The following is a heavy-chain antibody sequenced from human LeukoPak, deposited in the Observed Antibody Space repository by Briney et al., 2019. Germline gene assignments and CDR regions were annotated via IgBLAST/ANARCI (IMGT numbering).Heavy chain of an antibody. V-gene: IGHV3-9*01. Sequence: PGGSLRLSCAASGFSFDDYDMHWVRQAPGKGLEWVSGISWNSDIIAYADSVKGRFTISRDNANDSLYLQMKSLRAEDTALYYCGKDCGFSAYSTGWSPNCYGMDVWGQGTTVTVSS. J-gene: IGHJ6*02. D-gene: IGHD6-19*01. CDR2: ISWNSDII. CDR1: GFSFDDYD. CDR3: GKDCGFSAYSTGWSPNCYGMDV.